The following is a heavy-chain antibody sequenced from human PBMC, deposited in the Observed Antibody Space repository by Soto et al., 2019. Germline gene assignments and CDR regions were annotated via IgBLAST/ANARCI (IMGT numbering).Heavy chain of an antibody. J-gene: IGHJ5*02. Sequence: QVQLVESGGGVVQPGRSLRLSCAASGFTFSSYGMHWVRQAPGKRLEWVAVIWYDGSNKYYADSVKGRFTISRDNSKNTLYLQMNSLRAEDTAVYYCASGKGSGPNWFDPWGQGTLVTVSS. V-gene: IGHV3-33*08. CDR2: IWYDGSNK. CDR1: GFTFSSYG. D-gene: IGHD2-15*01. CDR3: ASGKGSGPNWFDP.